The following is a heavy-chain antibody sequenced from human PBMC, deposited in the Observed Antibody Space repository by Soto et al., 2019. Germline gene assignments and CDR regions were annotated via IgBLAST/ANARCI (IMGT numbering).Heavy chain of an antibody. CDR3: ARDTVDIVVVPAIYYYYYGMDV. V-gene: IGHV3-33*01. J-gene: IGHJ6*02. D-gene: IGHD2-2*01. CDR2: IWYDGSNK. Sequence: PGGSLRLSCAASGFTFRSYGMHWVRQAPGKGLEWVAVIWYDGSNKYYADSVKGRFTISRDNSKNTLYLQMNSLRAEDTAVYYCARDTVDIVVVPAIYYYYYGMDVWGQGTTVTVSS. CDR1: GFTFRSYG.